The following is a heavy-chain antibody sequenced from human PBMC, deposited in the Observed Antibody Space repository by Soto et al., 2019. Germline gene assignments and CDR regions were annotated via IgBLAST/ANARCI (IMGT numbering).Heavy chain of an antibody. CDR1: GGTFSSYA. CDR3: ASVRGYSGYDGPPSFDY. Sequence: SVKVSCKASGGTFSSYAISWVRQAPGQGLEWMGGIIPIFGTANYAQKFQGRVTITADESTSTAYMELSSLRSEDTAVYYCASVRGYSGYDGPPSFDYWGQGTLVTVSS. D-gene: IGHD5-12*01. V-gene: IGHV1-69*13. CDR2: IIPIFGTA. J-gene: IGHJ4*02.